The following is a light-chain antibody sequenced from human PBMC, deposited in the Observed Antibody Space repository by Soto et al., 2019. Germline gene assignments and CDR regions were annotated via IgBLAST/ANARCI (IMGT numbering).Light chain of an antibody. CDR2: GAS. CDR3: QQLNDYPVT. J-gene: IGKJ5*01. V-gene: IGKV1-9*01. CDR1: QGIGNY. Sequence: IHLTQSPSSLSASVGDRVTITCRASQGIGNYLAWYQQRPGKAPKLLIYGASTLQSSVPSRFSGSGSGTAFTLTISSLQPEDCATYYCQQLNDYPVTCGQGTRLEIK.